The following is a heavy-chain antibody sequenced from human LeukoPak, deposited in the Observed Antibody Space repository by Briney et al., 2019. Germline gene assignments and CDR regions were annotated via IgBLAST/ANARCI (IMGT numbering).Heavy chain of an antibody. CDR1: GGSFSGYY. D-gene: IGHD3-10*01. CDR2: INHSGST. CDR3: ARGRITMVRGVRTFDY. Sequence: PSETLSLTCAVYGGSFSGYYWSWIRQPPGKGLEWIGEINHSGSTSYNPSLKSRVTISVDTSKNQFSLRLSSVTAADTAVYYCARGRITMVRGVRTFDYWGQGTLVTVSS. J-gene: IGHJ4*02. V-gene: IGHV4-34*01.